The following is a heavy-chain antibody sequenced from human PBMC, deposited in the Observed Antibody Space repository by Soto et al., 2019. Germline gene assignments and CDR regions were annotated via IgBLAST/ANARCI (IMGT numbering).Heavy chain of an antibody. J-gene: IGHJ6*02. D-gene: IGHD2-2*01. CDR1: GYTFTGYY. CDR3: ARERYQVISDGMDV. Sequence: ASVKVSCKAPGYTFTGYYVHWVREAPGQGLEWMGWINPETGATSYAQKFQGRVTLSRDTSINTASLELSSLRFDDAAVYFCARERYQVISDGMDVWGQGTTVTVSS. CDR2: INPETGAT. V-gene: IGHV1-2*02.